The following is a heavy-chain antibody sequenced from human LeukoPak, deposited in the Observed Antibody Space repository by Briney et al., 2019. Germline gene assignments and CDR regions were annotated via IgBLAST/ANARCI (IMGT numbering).Heavy chain of an antibody. CDR1: GGSISSYY. V-gene: IGHV4-59*01. J-gene: IGHJ4*02. CDR3: ARRGYYDSSGYYFDY. Sequence: SETLSLTCTVSGGSISSYYWSWIRQPPGKGLEWIGYIYYSGSTNYNPSLKSRATISVDTSKNQFSLKLSSVTAADTAVYYCARRGYYDSSGYYFDYWGQGTLVTVSS. D-gene: IGHD3-22*01. CDR2: IYYSGST.